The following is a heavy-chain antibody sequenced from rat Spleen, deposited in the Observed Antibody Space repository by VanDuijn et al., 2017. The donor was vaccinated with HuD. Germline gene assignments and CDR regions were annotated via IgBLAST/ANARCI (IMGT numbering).Heavy chain of an antibody. CDR2: IIYDGSRT. J-gene: IGHJ2*01. V-gene: IGHV5S10*01. CDR3: ATSGSYFDY. CDR1: GFTFSSFP. D-gene: IGHD5-1*01. Sequence: EVQLVESGGGLVQPGRSLKLSCAASGFTFSSFPMAWVRQAPKKGLEWVATIIYDGSRTYYRDSVKGRFTISRDNAKSILYVQMDSLRPEDTATYYCATSGSYFDYWGQGVMVTVSS.